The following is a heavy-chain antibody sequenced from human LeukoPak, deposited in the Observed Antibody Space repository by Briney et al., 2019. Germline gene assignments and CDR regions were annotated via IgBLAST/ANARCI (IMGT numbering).Heavy chain of an antibody. CDR2: MNPNSGNT. V-gene: IGHV1-8*03. CDR1: GYTFTSYD. CDR3: ARGGREYYDFWSGYHYYYYMDV. Sequence: GASVKVSCKASGYTFTSYDINWVRQATGQGLEWMGWMNPNSGNTGYAQKFQGRVTITRNTSISTAYMELSSLRSEDTAVYYCARGGREYYDFWSGYHYYYYMDVWGKGTTVTVSS. J-gene: IGHJ6*03. D-gene: IGHD3-3*01.